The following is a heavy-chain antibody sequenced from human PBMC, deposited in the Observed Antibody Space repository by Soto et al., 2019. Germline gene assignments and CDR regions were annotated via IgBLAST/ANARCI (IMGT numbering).Heavy chain of an antibody. V-gene: IGHV3-30*18. CDR3: AKSRDAYNFYFYYGMDV. Sequence: LRLSCAASGFTFSNYGMHWVRQTPGKGLEWVALILYDGSNKYYADSVKGRFTISRDNSKNTLYLQVSSLRAEDTAVYYCAKSRDAYNFYFYYGMDVWGQGTSVTVSS. D-gene: IGHD1-1*01. J-gene: IGHJ6*02. CDR1: GFTFSNYG. CDR2: ILYDGSNK.